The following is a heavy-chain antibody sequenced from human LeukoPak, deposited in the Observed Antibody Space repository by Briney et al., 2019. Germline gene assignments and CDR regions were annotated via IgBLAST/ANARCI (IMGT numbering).Heavy chain of an antibody. CDR2: IRSKLYGETT. D-gene: IGHD4-23*01. CDR3: TSYGGRTFDY. CDR1: GINFGGYA. Sequence: PGGSLRLSCTASGINFGGYAMSWVRQAPGKGLEWVAFIRSKLYGETTAYAATVKGRFTVSRDDSKSIAYLQMNSLKAEDTGVYYCTSYGGRTFDYWGQGTLVTVSS. V-gene: IGHV3-49*04. J-gene: IGHJ4*02.